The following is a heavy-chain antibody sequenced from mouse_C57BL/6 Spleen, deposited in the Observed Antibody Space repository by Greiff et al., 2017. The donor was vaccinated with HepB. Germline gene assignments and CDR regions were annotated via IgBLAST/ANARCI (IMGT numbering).Heavy chain of an antibody. V-gene: IGHV2-9-1*01. J-gene: IGHJ1*03. CDR2: IWTGGGT. CDR1: GFSLTSYA. CDR3: ASLPTGKDWYFDV. D-gene: IGHD4-1*02. Sequence: VLLVESGPGLVAPSQSLSITCTVSGFSLTSYAISWVRQPPGKGLEWLGVIWTGGGTNYNSALKSRLSISKDNSKSQVFLKMNSLQTDDTARYYCASLPTGKDWYFDVWGTGTTVTVSS.